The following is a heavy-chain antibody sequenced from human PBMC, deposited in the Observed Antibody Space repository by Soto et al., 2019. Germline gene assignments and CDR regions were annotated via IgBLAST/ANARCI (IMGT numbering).Heavy chain of an antibody. Sequence: SETLSLTCTVSGGSISSYYWSWIRQPPGKGLEWIGYIYYSGSTNYNPSLKSRVTISVDTSKNQFSLKLSSVTAADTAVYYCARGNDFDYWGQGTLVTAPQ. D-gene: IGHD1-1*01. CDR1: GGSISSYY. V-gene: IGHV4-59*01. CDR2: IYYSGST. CDR3: ARGNDFDY. J-gene: IGHJ4*02.